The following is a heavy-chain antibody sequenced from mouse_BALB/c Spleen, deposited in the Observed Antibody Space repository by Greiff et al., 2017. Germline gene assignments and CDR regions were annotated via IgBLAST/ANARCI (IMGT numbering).Heavy chain of an antibody. D-gene: IGHD3-1*01. J-gene: IGHJ4*01. CDR2: INPSTGYT. V-gene: IGHV1-7*01. CDR3: ARSEPQTAYD. CDR1: GYTFTSYW. Sequence: QVQLPQSGAELAKPGASVKMSCKASGYTFTSYWMHWVKQRPGKGLEWIGYINPSTGYTEYNQKFKDKATLTADKSSSTAYMQLSSLTSEDSAVYYCARSEPQTAYDWGQGTSVTVSS.